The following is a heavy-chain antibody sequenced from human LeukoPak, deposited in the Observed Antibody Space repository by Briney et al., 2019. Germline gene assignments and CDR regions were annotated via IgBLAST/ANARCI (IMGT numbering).Heavy chain of an antibody. CDR2: ISSNGGST. D-gene: IGHD3-10*01. CDR3: ARAGRITIYNWFDP. CDR1: GFTFSSYA. J-gene: IGHJ5*02. Sequence: GGSLRLSCAASGFTFSSYAMHWVRQAPGKGLEYVSAISSNGGSTYYANSVKGRFTISRDNSKNTLYLQMNSLRAEDTAVYYCARAGRITIYNWFDPWGQGTLVTVSS. V-gene: IGHV3-64*01.